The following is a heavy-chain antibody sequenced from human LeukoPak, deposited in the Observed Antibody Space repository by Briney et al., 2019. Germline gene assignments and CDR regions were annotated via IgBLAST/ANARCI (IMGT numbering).Heavy chain of an antibody. D-gene: IGHD5-24*01. CDR1: GFTFSSYV. CDR3: AREYGYTRHFDY. V-gene: IGHV3-21*01. J-gene: IGHJ4*02. CDR2: ISSSSSYI. Sequence: GGSLRLSCAATGFTFSSYVMNWVREAPGKGLEWVSSISSSSSYIYYADSVKGRFTISRDNAKNSLYLQMNSLRAEDTAVYYCAREYGYTRHFDYWGQGTLVTVSS.